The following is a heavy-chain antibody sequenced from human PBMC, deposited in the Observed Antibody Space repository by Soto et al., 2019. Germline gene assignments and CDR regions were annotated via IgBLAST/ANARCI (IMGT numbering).Heavy chain of an antibody. V-gene: IGHV1-2*02. J-gene: IGHJ6*02. CDR2: INPNSGGT. Sequence: GASVKVSCKASGYTFTGYYMHWVRQAPGQGLEWMGWINPNSGGTNYAQKFQGRVTMTRDTSISTAYMELSRLRSDDTAVYYCARGLLRFLEWLPLDVWGQGTTVTVSS. CDR3: ARGLLRFLEWLPLDV. CDR1: GYTFTGYY. D-gene: IGHD3-3*01.